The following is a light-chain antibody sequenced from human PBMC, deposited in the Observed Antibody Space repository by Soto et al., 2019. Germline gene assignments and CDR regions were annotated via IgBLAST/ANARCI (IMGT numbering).Light chain of an antibody. CDR2: TNN. V-gene: IGLV1-44*01. J-gene: IGLJ1*01. CDR3: AAWDDSLNGDV. CDR1: SSNIGSNT. Sequence: QSVLTQPPSASGTPGQRVTISCSGSSSNIGSNTVNWYQHLPGTAPKLLIYTNNQRPSGVPDRFSASKSGTSASLAISGLQSGDEADYYCAAWDDSLNGDVFGPGTKLTVL.